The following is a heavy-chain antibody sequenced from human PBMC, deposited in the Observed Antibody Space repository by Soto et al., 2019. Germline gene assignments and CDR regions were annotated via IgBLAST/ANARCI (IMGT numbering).Heavy chain of an antibody. CDR1: GYSFTGSY. Sequence: ASMKASCKASGYSFTGSYMHWLRQAPGQGLEWMGWINPNSGGTNYAQKFQGWVTMTRDTSISTAYMELSRLRSDDTAVYYCAREVAATYAFDIWGQGTMVTVSS. CDR3: AREVAATYAFDI. J-gene: IGHJ3*02. V-gene: IGHV1-2*04. CDR2: INPNSGGT. D-gene: IGHD6-25*01.